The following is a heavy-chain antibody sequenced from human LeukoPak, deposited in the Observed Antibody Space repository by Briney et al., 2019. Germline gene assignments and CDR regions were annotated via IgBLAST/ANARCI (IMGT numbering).Heavy chain of an antibody. CDR1: GYTFTSYG. CDR2: ISAYNGNT. V-gene: IGHV1-18*01. D-gene: IGHD6-19*01. J-gene: IGHJ3*02. CDR3: AREVEGYSSGQAHGAFDI. Sequence: ASVKVSCKGSGYTFTSYGISWVRQAPGQGLEWMGWISAYNGNTNYAQKLQGRVTMTTDTSTSTAYMELRSLRSDDTAVYYCAREVEGYSSGQAHGAFDIWGQGTMVTVSS.